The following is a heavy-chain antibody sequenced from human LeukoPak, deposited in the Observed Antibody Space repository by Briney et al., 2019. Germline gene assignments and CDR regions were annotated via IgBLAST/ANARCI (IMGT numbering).Heavy chain of an antibody. Sequence: GGSLRLSCAASGFTFSGSAMHWVRQASGKGLEWVGRIRSKANSYATAYAASVKGRFTISRDDSKNTAYLQINSLKTEDTAVYYCTRLGYYYGSGSPNQYWGQGTLVTVSS. CDR1: GFTFSGSA. J-gene: IGHJ4*02. D-gene: IGHD3-10*01. CDR3: TRLGYYYGSGSPNQY. V-gene: IGHV3-73*01. CDR2: IRSKANSYAT.